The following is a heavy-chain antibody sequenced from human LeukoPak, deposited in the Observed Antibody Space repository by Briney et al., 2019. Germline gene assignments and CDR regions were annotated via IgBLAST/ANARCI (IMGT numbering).Heavy chain of an antibody. CDR3: ARVRGSSSSYFDY. CDR2: IYHSGST. Sequence: GSLRLSCAVSGFTVSGNYMSWVRQAPGKGLEWIGEIYHSGSTNYNPSLKSRVTISVDKSKNQFSLKLSSVTAADTAVYYCARVRGSSSSYFDYWGQGTLVTVSS. V-gene: IGHV4-4*02. D-gene: IGHD6-6*01. CDR1: GFTVSGNY. J-gene: IGHJ4*02.